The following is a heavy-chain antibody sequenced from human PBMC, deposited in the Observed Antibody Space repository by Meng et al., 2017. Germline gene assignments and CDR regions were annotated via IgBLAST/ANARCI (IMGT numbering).Heavy chain of an antibody. Sequence: VQLVECWAGVKKPGSSVKVSCKASGGTFSSYAISWVRQAPGQGREWMGGIIPIFGTANYAQKFQGRVTITTDESTSTAYMELSSLRSEDTAVYYCARGGIAAALPWFDPWGQGTLVTVSS. CDR1: GGTFSSYA. J-gene: IGHJ5*02. CDR2: IIPIFGTA. CDR3: ARGGIAAALPWFDP. D-gene: IGHD6-13*01. V-gene: IGHV1-69*05.